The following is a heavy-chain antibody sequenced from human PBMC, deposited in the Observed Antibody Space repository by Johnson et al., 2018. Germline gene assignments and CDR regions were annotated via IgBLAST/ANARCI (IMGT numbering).Heavy chain of an antibody. Sequence: VQLVETGGGVVQPGGSLRLSCATSGFIFDTYGMHWVRQAPGKGLEWVAIIWPDGSDKLYVDSVKGRFTISRDNSKDTLYLQMDSLRAEDTAVYYCGTIMAGDGTPFDYWGQGTLVTVSS. V-gene: IGHV3-33*01. CDR2: IWPDGSDK. CDR3: GTIMAGDGTPFDY. D-gene: IGHD6-13*01. CDR1: GFIFDTYG. J-gene: IGHJ4*02.